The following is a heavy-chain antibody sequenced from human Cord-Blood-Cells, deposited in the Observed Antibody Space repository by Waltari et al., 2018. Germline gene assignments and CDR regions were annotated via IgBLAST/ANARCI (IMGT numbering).Heavy chain of an antibody. CDR1: GFTFRSYA. CDR2: ISYDGSNK. CDR3: ARDEYSSSSFDY. Sequence: QVQLVESGGGVVQPGRSLRLSCAASGFTFRSYAMHWARQAPGKGLEWVAVISYDGSNKYYADSVKGRFTISRDNSKNTLYLQMNSLRAEDTAVYYCARDEYSSSSFDYWGQGTLVTVSS. J-gene: IGHJ4*02. D-gene: IGHD6-6*01. V-gene: IGHV3-30-3*01.